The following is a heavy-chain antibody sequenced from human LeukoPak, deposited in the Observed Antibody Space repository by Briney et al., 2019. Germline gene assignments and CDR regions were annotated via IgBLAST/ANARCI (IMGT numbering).Heavy chain of an antibody. CDR3: ARFSGSYYVEFAFDI. CDR1: GGSISSYY. D-gene: IGHD1-26*01. Sequence: PSETLSLTCTVSGGSISSYYWSWIRQPPGKGLEWIGYIYCSGSTNYNPSLRSRVTISVDTSKNQFSLKLSSVTAADTAVYYCARFSGSYYVEFAFDIWGQGTMVTVSS. J-gene: IGHJ3*02. V-gene: IGHV4-59*01. CDR2: IYCSGST.